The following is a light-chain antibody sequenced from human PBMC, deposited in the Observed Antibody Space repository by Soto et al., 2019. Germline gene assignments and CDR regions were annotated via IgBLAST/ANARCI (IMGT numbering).Light chain of an antibody. CDR3: QSYDSSLSGWV. J-gene: IGLJ3*02. V-gene: IGLV1-40*01. Sequence: SVLTQPPSVSGAPGQRVTISCTGNSSNIGANYAVHWYQQLPGTAPKLLIYVNSNRPSGVPDRFSASKSGTSASLAITGLQSEDEAEYYCQSYDSSLSGWVFGGGTKLTVL. CDR2: VNS. CDR1: SSNIGANYA.